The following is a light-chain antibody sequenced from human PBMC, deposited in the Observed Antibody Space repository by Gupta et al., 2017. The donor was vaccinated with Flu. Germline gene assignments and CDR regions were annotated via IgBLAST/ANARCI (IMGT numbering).Light chain of an antibody. CDR3: MQGASWPWA. CDR1: QGLVYSVGNTY. V-gene: IGKV2-30*01. Sequence: VVMTQSLLSLPVTLGQPASISCRSSQGLVYSVGNTYLHWFQQRPGQSPRPLIYQVSYRDSGVPDRFSGSGSGTEFTLNISRLEAEDFGMYFCMQGASWPWAFGQGTKVEIK. CDR2: QVS. J-gene: IGKJ1*01.